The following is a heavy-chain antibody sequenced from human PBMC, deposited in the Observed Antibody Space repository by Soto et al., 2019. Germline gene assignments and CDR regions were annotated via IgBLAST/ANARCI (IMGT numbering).Heavy chain of an antibody. CDR1: GFSLSTDGVG. V-gene: IGHV2-5*02. CDR2: LYWDDDK. J-gene: IGHJ3*01. Sequence: QITLKESGPTLVKPTQTLTLTCTFSGFSLSTDGVGVGWIRQPPGKALEWLALLYWDDDKRYSPSLKSRPTIHNDTTHSQVVLTMINLDPIDPATYYCAQRLPYLDAFAVWGRGTMVTVSS. CDR3: AQRLPYLDAFAV. D-gene: IGHD3-10*01.